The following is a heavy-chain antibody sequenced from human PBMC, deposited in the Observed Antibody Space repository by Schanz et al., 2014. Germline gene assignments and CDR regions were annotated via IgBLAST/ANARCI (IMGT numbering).Heavy chain of an antibody. Sequence: VQLVESGGGLVKPGGSLRLSCAASGFTFSSSWMNWVRQPPGKGLEWVANIKQDGSEKYYVDSVQGRFTISRDNAKNSLYLQMNSLRAEDTAVYYCARRITGTHHNPYYHGMDVWGQGTTVTVSS. CDR3: ARRITGTHHNPYYHGMDV. CDR2: IKQDGSEK. CDR1: GFTFSSSW. J-gene: IGHJ6*02. D-gene: IGHD1-20*01. V-gene: IGHV3-7*03.